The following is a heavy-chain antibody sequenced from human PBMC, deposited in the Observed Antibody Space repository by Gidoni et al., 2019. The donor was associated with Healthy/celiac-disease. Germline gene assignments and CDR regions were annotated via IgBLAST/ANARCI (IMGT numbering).Heavy chain of an antibody. J-gene: IGHJ4*02. CDR2: INPSGGST. CDR3: ARGDDIREFDY. V-gene: IGHV1-46*01. Sequence: LVQSGAEVKKPGASLKFSSKASGYTFTSYYMHWVRQAPGQGLEWMGIINPSGGSTSYAQKFQGRVTMTRDTSTSTVYMELSSLRSEDTAVYYCARGDDIREFDYWGQGTLVTVSS. D-gene: IGHD3-9*01. CDR1: GYTFTSYY.